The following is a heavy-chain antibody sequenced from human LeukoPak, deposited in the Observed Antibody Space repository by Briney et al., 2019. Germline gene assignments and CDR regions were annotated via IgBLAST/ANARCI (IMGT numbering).Heavy chain of an antibody. CDR1: GGSISNRSYY. CDR2: LYYSGNT. Sequence: SETLSLTCTVSGGSISNRSYYWGWIRQPPGKGLEWIGSLYYSGNTHYNPPLKSRVTISVDTSKNQFSLKLRSVTAADTAIYHCARQTGYGDAFDIWGQGTMVTVS. D-gene: IGHD2-15*01. V-gene: IGHV4-39*01. CDR3: ARQTGYGDAFDI. J-gene: IGHJ3*02.